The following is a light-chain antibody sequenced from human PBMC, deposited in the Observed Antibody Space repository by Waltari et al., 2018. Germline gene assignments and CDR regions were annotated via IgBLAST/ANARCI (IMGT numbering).Light chain of an antibody. CDR1: GSAIDGSDF. CDR3: SSQTLDGVVL. J-gene: IGLJ3*02. CDR2: DVN. Sequence: QSALTQPASVSGSPGQSITIPCIGEGSAIDGSDFVSWYQHHPGKAPQVVIYDVNNRPSGISDRFSASKSANTASLTISGLQSEDEGDYYCSSQTLDGVVLFGGGTRVTV. V-gene: IGLV2-14*03.